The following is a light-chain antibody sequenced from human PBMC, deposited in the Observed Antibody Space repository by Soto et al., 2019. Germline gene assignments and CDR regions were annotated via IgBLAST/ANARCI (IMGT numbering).Light chain of an antibody. V-gene: IGKV1-5*01. J-gene: IGKJ1*01. CDR2: DAS. CDR1: QSISSW. CDR3: QQYNSYPWT. Sequence: DIQMTQAPSPPCASGGGRVNITFRASQSISSWLAWYQQKPGKAPKLLIYDASSLESGVPSRFSGSGSGTEFTLTISSLQPDDFATYYCQQYNSYPWTFGQGTKVDI.